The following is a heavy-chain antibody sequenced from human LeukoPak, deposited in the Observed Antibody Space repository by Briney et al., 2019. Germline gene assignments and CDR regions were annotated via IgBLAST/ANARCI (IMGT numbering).Heavy chain of an antibody. CDR3: ARGPGSCFDY. V-gene: IGHV3-48*02. CDR1: GLTVSSYS. Sequence: GGSLRLSCVASGLTVSSYSMNWVRQAPGKGLEWVSYISSSSSTIYYADSVKGRFTISRDNAKNSLDLQMNSLRDEDTAVYYCARGPGSCFDYWGQGTLVTVSS. CDR2: ISSSSSTI. D-gene: IGHD1-26*01. J-gene: IGHJ4*02.